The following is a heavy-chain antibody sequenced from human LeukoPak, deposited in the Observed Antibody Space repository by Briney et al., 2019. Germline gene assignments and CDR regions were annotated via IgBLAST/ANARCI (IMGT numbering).Heavy chain of an antibody. V-gene: IGHV3-21*01. Sequence: PGGSLRLSCTGSGFTFSTCPLAWVRQAPGKGLEWVSTISFSGDATYYADSVKGRFTISRDNAKNSLYLQMNSLRAEDTAVYYCARGLAGSGSGDFDYWGQGTLVTVSS. CDR2: ISFSGDAT. CDR1: GFTFSTCP. D-gene: IGHD3-10*01. CDR3: ARGLAGSGSGDFDY. J-gene: IGHJ4*02.